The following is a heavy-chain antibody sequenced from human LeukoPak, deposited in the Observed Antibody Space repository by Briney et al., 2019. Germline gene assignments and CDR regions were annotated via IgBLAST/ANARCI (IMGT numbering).Heavy chain of an antibody. V-gene: IGHV3-66*01. J-gene: IGHJ4*02. CDR1: GIIVSNNY. CDR3: TRDPSPYDSSGYYNY. D-gene: IGHD3-22*01. CDR2: IYSGGST. Sequence: GGSLRLSCAASGIIVSNNYMSWVRQAPGKGLEWVSVIYSGGSTYYADSVKGRFTISRDNSKNTLYLQMNSLRAEDAAVYYCTRDPSPYDSSGYYNYWGQGTLVSVSS.